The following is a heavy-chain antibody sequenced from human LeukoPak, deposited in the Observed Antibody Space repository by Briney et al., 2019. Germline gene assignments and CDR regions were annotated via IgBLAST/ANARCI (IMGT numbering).Heavy chain of an antibody. CDR2: IYPGDSDT. J-gene: IGHJ3*02. D-gene: IGHD3-3*01. CDR1: GYTFTSYW. V-gene: IGHV5-51*01. Sequence: KVSCKASGYTFTSYWIGWVRQMPGKGLEWMGIIYPGDSDTRYSPSFQGQVTISADKSISTAYLQWSSLKASDTAMYYCARPYYDFWSGYSWRAFDIWGQGTMVTVSS. CDR3: ARPYYDFWSGYSWRAFDI.